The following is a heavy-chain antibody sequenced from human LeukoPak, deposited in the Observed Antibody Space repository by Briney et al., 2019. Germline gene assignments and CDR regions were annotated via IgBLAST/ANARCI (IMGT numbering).Heavy chain of an antibody. CDR3: ARDDGRSGDAFDI. V-gene: IGHV4-59*01. D-gene: IGHD1-26*01. Sequence: SETLSLTCTVSGGSISSYYWSWIRQPPGKGLEWIGYIYYSGSTNYSPSLKSRVTISVDTSKNQFSLKLSSVTAADTAVYYCARDDGRSGDAFDIWGQGTMVTVSS. CDR1: GGSISSYY. J-gene: IGHJ3*02. CDR2: IYYSGST.